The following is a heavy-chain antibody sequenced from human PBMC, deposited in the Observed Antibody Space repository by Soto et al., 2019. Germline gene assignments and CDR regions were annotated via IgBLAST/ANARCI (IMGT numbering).Heavy chain of an antibody. Sequence: PGGSLRLSCVASGFTFSSYWMTWVRQAPGKGLEWVGNIKQDGGEKNYVDSVKGRFTISRDNAKNSVYLQMNSLRAEDTAVYYCAREIVVARGASYFDYWGPGTLVTVSS. V-gene: IGHV3-7*04. CDR1: GFTFSSYW. CDR3: AREIVVARGASYFDY. D-gene: IGHD2-2*01. J-gene: IGHJ4*02. CDR2: IKQDGGEK.